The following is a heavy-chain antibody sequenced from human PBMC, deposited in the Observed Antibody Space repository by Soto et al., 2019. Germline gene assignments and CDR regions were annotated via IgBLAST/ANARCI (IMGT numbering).Heavy chain of an antibody. CDR1: GFTFSAYA. V-gene: IGHV3-23*01. Sequence: EVQLLESGGGVVQPGGSLRLSCAASGFTFSAYAMSWVRQAPGKGLQWVSGVGGSDTDKHYADSVRGRFTVSRDNFKNTMYLHMNSLRAVDTAVYYCAKDATAVNGVWDPFDMWGQGTEVSVSS. D-gene: IGHD2-8*01. CDR3: AKDATAVNGVWDPFDM. J-gene: IGHJ3*02. CDR2: VGGSDTDK.